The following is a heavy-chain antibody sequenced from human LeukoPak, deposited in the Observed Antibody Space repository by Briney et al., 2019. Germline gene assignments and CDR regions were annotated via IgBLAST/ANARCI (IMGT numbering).Heavy chain of an antibody. D-gene: IGHD6-13*01. V-gene: IGHV1-69*13. Sequence: SVKVSCKASGGTFSSYAISWVRQAPGQGLEWMGGIIPIFGTANYAQKFQGRVTITADESTSTAYMELSSLRSEDTAVYYCARPGIAAAGTWSEYYMDVWGKGTTVTVSS. CDR1: GGTFSSYA. CDR3: ARPGIAAAGTWSEYYMDV. J-gene: IGHJ6*03. CDR2: IIPIFGTA.